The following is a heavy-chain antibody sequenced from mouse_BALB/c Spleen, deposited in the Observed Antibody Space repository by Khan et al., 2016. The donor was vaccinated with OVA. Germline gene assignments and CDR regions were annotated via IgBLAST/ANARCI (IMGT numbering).Heavy chain of an antibody. CDR1: GYSFTNYG. V-gene: IGHV9-3-1*01. D-gene: IGHD1-1*02. CDR3: SIGGYWYFDV. Sequence: QIQLVQSGPEVKKPGETVKISCKASGYSFTNYGMNWVRQAPGKGLKWMGWINTYTGEPTYADDFKGRFAFSLETSASTAYLQFNNLKNEDTATYFCSIGGYWYFDVWGAGTTVTVSS. J-gene: IGHJ1*01. CDR2: INTYTGEP.